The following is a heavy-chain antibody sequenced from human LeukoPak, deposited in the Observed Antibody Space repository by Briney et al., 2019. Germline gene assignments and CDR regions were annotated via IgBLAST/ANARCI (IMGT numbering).Heavy chain of an antibody. V-gene: IGHV4-30-2*01. CDR1: GVSISSGGYY. J-gene: IGHJ4*02. CDR3: ARAPNY. Sequence: PSETLSLTYTVSGVSISSGGYYWSWIRQPPGKGLEWIGYIYHSGATYYNSSLRSRVTMSIDTSENHFSLDLRSVTAADTAVYYCARAPNYWGQGTLVTVSS. CDR2: IYHSGAT.